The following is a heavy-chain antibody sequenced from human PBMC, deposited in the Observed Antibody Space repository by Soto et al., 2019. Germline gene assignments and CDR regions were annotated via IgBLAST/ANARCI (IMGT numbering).Heavy chain of an antibody. V-gene: IGHV4-61*01. CDR1: GGSASSGSYY. D-gene: IGHD6-19*01. CDR3: ARAKGIAVAGTVVGYYGMDV. Sequence: PSETLSLTCTVSGGSASSGSYYWSWIRQPPGKGLEWIGYIYYSGSTNYNPSLKSRVTISVDTSENQFSLKLSSVTAADTAVYYCARAKGIAVAGTVVGYYGMDVWGQGTTVTVSS. CDR2: IYYSGST. J-gene: IGHJ6*02.